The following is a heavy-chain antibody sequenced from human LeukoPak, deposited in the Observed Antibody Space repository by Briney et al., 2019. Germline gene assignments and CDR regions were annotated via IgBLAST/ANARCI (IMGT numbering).Heavy chain of an antibody. CDR2: ISSDGSNK. CDR1: GFTFSSYG. Sequence: GGSLRLSCAASGFTFSSYGMHWVRQAPGKGLEWVAVISSDGSNKYYADSVKGRFTISRDNSKNTLYLQMNSLRAEDTALYYCGRDRGHLRYGYRFDYWGQGTLVTVSS. V-gene: IGHV3-30*03. CDR3: GRDRGHLRYGYRFDY. J-gene: IGHJ4*02. D-gene: IGHD4-17*01.